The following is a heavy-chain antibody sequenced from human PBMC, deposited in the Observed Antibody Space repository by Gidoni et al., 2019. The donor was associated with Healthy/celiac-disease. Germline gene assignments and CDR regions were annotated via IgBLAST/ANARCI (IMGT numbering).Heavy chain of an antibody. Sequence: QVPLVQSGAEVKKPGASVKVSCKASGYTFPSYDINWVRQATGQGLEWMGWMNPNSGNTGYAQKFQGRVTMTRNTSISTAYMELSSLRSEDTAVYYCARTYDSSGYYYGWFDPWGQGTLVTVSS. V-gene: IGHV1-8*01. J-gene: IGHJ5*02. CDR3: ARTYDSSGYYYGWFDP. CDR2: MNPNSGNT. CDR1: GYTFPSYD. D-gene: IGHD3-22*01.